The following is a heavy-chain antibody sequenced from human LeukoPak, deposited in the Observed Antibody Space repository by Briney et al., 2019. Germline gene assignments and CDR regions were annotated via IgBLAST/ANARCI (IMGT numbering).Heavy chain of an antibody. J-gene: IGHJ6*02. V-gene: IGHV3-74*01. CDR2: INSDGSST. Sequence: GGSLRLSCAASGFTFSSYGMHWVRQAPGKGLVWVSRINSDGSSTSYADSVKGRFTISRDNAKNTLYLQMNSLRAEDTAVYYCARDGTGSTYYDFWSGFPHGMDVWGQGTTVTVSS. CDR3: ARDGTGSTYYDFWSGFPHGMDV. D-gene: IGHD3-3*01. CDR1: GFTFSSYG.